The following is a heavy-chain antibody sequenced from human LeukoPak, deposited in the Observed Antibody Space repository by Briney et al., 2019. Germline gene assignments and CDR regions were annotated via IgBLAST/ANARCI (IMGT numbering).Heavy chain of an antibody. CDR3: ARRSRRYDFWSGYVDV. D-gene: IGHD3-3*01. J-gene: IGHJ6*04. CDR1: GYSFTSYW. CDR2: IYPGDPDT. V-gene: IGHV5-51*01. Sequence: GESLKISCKGSGYSFTSYWIGWVRQMPGKGLEWMGIIYPGDPDTRYSPSFQGQVTISADKSISTAYLQWSSLKASDTAMYYCARRSRRYDFWSGYVDVWGKGTTVTVSS.